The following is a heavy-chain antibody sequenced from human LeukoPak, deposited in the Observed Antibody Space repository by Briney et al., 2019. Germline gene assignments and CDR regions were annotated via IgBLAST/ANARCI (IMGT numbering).Heavy chain of an antibody. J-gene: IGHJ4*02. CDR3: AKDRALVRSAYFDY. CDR2: IYTGGST. V-gene: IGHV3-53*01. CDR1: GFTVSSNY. D-gene: IGHD2-21*01. Sequence: GGSLRLSCAASGFTVSSNYMSWVRQAPGKGLEWVSVIYTGGSTYYADSVKGRFTISRDNSKNTLYLQMNSLRVEDTAVYYCAKDRALVRSAYFDYWGQGTLSSSPQ.